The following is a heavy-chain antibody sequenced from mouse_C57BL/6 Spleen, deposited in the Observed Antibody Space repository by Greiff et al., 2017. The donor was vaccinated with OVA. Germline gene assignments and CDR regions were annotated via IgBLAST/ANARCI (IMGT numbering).Heavy chain of an antibody. V-gene: IGHV1-50*01. CDR1: GYTFTSYW. CDR3: ARSWGGTYYFDY. J-gene: IGHJ2*01. D-gene: IGHD3-3*01. Sequence: QVQLQQPGAELVKPGASVKLSCKASGYTFTSYWMQWVKQRPGQGLEWIGEIDPSDSYTNYNQKFKGKATLTVDTSYSTAYMQLSSLTSEDSAVYYCARSWGGTYYFDYWGQGTTLTVSS. CDR2: IDPSDSYT.